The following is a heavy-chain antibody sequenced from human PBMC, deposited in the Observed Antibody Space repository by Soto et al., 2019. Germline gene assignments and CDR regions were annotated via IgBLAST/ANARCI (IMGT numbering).Heavy chain of an antibody. CDR3: AKASVRDDFWSGSPYYYYYYGMDV. J-gene: IGHJ6*02. CDR1: GFTFSSYA. V-gene: IGHV3-23*01. CDR2: ISGSGGST. Sequence: GGSLRLSCAAPGFTFSSYAMSWVRQAPGKGLEWVSAISGSGGSTYYADSVKGRFTISRDNSKNTLYLQMNSLRAEDTAVYYCAKASVRDDFWSGSPYYYYYYGMDVWGQGTTVTVSS. D-gene: IGHD3-3*01.